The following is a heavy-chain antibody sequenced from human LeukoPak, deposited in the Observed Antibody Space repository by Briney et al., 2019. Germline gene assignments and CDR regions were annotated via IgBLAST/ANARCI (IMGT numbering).Heavy chain of an antibody. CDR3: ARDYYDSSGSDY. CDR1: GFTFSSNY. D-gene: IGHD3-22*01. J-gene: IGHJ4*02. Sequence: GGSLRLSCAASGFTFSSNYMSWVRQAPGKGLEWVSVIYSGGSTYYSDSVKGPFTISRDNSKNTLYLQMNSLRAEDTAVYYCARDYYDSSGSDYWGQGTLVTVSS. CDR2: IYSGGST. V-gene: IGHV3-53*01.